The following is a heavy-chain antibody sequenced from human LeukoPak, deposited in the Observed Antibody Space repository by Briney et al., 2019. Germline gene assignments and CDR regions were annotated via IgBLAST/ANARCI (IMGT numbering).Heavy chain of an antibody. Sequence: KTSQTLSLTCTASGGSISSGSYYWSWIRQPAGKGLEWIGRIYTSGSTNYNPSLKSRVTISVDTSKNQFSLKLSSVTAADTAVYYCAGDCGRCGGDSFDYWGQGTLVTVSS. CDR3: AGDCGRCGGDSFDY. V-gene: IGHV4-61*02. D-gene: IGHD2-21*01. CDR2: IYTSGST. CDR1: GGSISSGSYY. J-gene: IGHJ4*02.